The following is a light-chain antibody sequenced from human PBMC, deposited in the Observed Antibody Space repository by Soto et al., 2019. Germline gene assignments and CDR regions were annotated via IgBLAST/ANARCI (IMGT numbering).Light chain of an antibody. CDR2: KAS. J-gene: IGKJ1*01. CDR1: QSISGW. Sequence: DIQMTQSPSTLSASVGDRVTITCRASQSISGWLAWYQQKPGKAPKLLIYKASSLESGVPSRFSGSESGSEFTLTISSLQPDDFATYYCQHYNTYSWTFGQGTKVEIK. V-gene: IGKV1-5*03. CDR3: QHYNTYSWT.